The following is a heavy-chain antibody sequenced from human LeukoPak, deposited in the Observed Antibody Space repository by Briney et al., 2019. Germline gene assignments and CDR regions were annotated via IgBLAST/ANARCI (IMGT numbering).Heavy chain of an antibody. Sequence: GASVKVSCKASGCAFTSYAMHWVRQAPGQRLEWMGWINAGNGNTKYSQKFQGRVTITRDTSASTAYMELSSLRSEDTAVYYCARVYSSSWSEGDWFDPWGQGTLVTLSS. CDR1: GCAFTSYA. CDR3: ARVYSSSWSEGDWFDP. V-gene: IGHV1-3*01. CDR2: INAGNGNT. J-gene: IGHJ5*02. D-gene: IGHD6-13*01.